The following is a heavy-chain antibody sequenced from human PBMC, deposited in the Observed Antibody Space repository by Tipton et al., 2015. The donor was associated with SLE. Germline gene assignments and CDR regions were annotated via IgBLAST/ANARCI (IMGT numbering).Heavy chain of an antibody. CDR1: GFTVSSNY. Sequence: SLRLSCAASGFTVSSNYMSWVRQAPGKGLEWVSVIYSDDSTYYADSVKGRFTISRDNSKNTLYLQMNSLRAEDTAVYYCAQISCSTTSCPLDYWGQGTLVTVSS. J-gene: IGHJ4*02. CDR2: IYSDDST. V-gene: IGHV3-53*01. CDR3: AQISCSTTSCPLDY. D-gene: IGHD2-2*01.